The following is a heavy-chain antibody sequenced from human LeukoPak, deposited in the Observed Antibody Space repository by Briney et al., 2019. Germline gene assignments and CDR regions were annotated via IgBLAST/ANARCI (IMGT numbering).Heavy chain of an antibody. CDR3: ARDPATFYYYYMDV. CDR1: GFTFDDYG. CDR2: INWNGGST. Sequence: GGSLRLSCAASGFTFDDYGMNWVRQAPGKGLEWVSGINWNGGSTSYADSVKGRFTISRDNAKNSLYLQMNSLRAEDTALYYCARDPATFYYYYMDVWGKGTTVTVSS. J-gene: IGHJ6*03. V-gene: IGHV3-20*04. D-gene: IGHD2-2*01.